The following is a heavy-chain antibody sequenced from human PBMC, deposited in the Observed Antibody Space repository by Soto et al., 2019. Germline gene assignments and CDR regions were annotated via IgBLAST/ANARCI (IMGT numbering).Heavy chain of an antibody. Sequence: QVQLQESGPGLVKPSETLSLTCTVSGGSISTYYWSWIRQPPGKGLEWIGYIYYTGSTNYNPSLKSRVTISVDTSKNPSSMKLSSVTVADTAVYYCARASGCSGDSCAFDPWGQGTLVTVSS. CDR3: ARASGCSGDSCAFDP. V-gene: IGHV4-59*01. CDR2: IYYTGST. D-gene: IGHD2-15*01. CDR1: GGSISTYY. J-gene: IGHJ5*02.